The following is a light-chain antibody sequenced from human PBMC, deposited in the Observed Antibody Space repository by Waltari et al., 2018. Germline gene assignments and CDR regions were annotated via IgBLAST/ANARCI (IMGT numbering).Light chain of an antibody. Sequence: QSALTQPPSVSGSPGQSVTISCTGTSSDVGGYNYVPWYQQHPGKAPNLMIYDVNKRPSGVPDRFSGSKSGNTASLTISGLQAEDEADYHCCSHAGSYARVFGTGTKVTVL. CDR1: SSDVGGYNY. CDR3: CSHAGSYARV. V-gene: IGLV2-11*01. CDR2: DVN. J-gene: IGLJ1*01.